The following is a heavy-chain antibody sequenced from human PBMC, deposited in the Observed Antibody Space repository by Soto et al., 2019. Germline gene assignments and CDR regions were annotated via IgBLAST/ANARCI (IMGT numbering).Heavy chain of an antibody. V-gene: IGHV3-23*01. D-gene: IGHD3-10*01. CDR3: AKNSGWFNT. CDR1: GSPFD. J-gene: IGHJ5*02. Sequence: GGSLRLSCGASGSPFDMTWVRQAPGKGLDWVSTIDGSGGTTYYADSVKGRFTISRDNSMNTVYLQMNSLRADDTALYYCAKNSGWFNTWGQGALVT. CDR2: IDGSGGTT.